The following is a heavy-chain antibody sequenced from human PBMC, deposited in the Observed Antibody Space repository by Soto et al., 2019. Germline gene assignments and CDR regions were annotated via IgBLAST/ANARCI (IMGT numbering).Heavy chain of an antibody. CDR1: GFTFSSYA. J-gene: IGHJ6*02. Sequence: QVQLVESGGGVVQPGRSLRLSCAASGFTFSSYAMHWVRQAPGKGLEWVAVISYDGSNKYYADSVKGRFTISRDNSKNTLYLQMNSLRAEDTAVYYCARDLRPSIWSGYYPEEYYYYGMDVWGQGTTVTVSS. V-gene: IGHV3-30-3*01. CDR2: ISYDGSNK. CDR3: ARDLRPSIWSGYYPEEYYYYGMDV. D-gene: IGHD3-3*01.